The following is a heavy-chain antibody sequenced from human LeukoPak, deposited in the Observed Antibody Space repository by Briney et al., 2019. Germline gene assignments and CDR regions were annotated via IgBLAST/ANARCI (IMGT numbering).Heavy chain of an antibody. Sequence: ASVKVSCKASGYTFTGYYMHWVRQAPGQGLEWMGWINPNSGGTNYAQKFQGRVTMTRDTSISTAYMELSRLRAEDTAVYYCAKGDCSSVSCWDYFDNWGQGTLVTVSS. CDR1: GYTFTGYY. D-gene: IGHD2-2*01. V-gene: IGHV1-2*02. J-gene: IGHJ4*02. CDR3: AKGDCSSVSCWDYFDN. CDR2: INPNSGGT.